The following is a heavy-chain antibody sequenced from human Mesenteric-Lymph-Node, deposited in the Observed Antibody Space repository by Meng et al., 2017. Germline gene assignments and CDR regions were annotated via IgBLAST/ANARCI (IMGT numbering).Heavy chain of an antibody. CDR2: IIPIFGTA. CDR3: ATVDTAMVRYYYYYYGMDV. Sequence: SVKVSCKASGGTFSSYAISWVRQAPGQGLEWMGGIIPIFGTANHAQKFQGRVTITADKSTSTAYMELSSLRSEDTAVYYCATVDTAMVRYYYYYYGMDVWGQGTTVTVSS. D-gene: IGHD5-18*01. J-gene: IGHJ6*02. V-gene: IGHV1-69*06. CDR1: GGTFSSYA.